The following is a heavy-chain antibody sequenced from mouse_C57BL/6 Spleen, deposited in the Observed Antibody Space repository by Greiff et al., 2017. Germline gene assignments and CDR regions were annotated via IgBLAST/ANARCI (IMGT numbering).Heavy chain of an antibody. Sequence: EVKVVESGAGLVKPGGSLKLSCAASGFTFSSYAMSWVRQTPEKRLEWVAYISSGGDYIYYADTVKGRFTISRDNARNTLYLQMSSLKSEDTAMYYCTRVEMDYWGQGTSVTVSS. CDR2: ISSGGDYI. CDR1: GFTFSSYA. CDR3: TRVEMDY. J-gene: IGHJ4*01. V-gene: IGHV5-9-1*02.